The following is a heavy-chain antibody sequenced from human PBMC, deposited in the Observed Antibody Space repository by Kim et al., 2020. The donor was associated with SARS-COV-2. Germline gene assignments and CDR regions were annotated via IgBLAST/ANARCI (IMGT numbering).Heavy chain of an antibody. CDR1: GFTVSSNY. CDR3: ATNIVAAGIG. D-gene: IGHD6-13*01. CDR2: IYSGNKT. V-gene: IGHV3-66*01. Sequence: GGSLRLFCAASGFTVSSNYMSWLRQAPGKGLEWLSVIYSGNKTYYVESVKGRFTISRDNSKNTLYLQMSSLRVEDTAVYYCATNIVAAGIGWGQGSLVTV. J-gene: IGHJ4*02.